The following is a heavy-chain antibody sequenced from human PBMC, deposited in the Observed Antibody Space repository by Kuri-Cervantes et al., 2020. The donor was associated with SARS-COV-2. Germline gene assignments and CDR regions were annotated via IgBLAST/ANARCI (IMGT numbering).Heavy chain of an antibody. CDR3: ARDPAWSGDGP. J-gene: IGHJ5*02. D-gene: IGHD3-3*01. CDR1: GYTFTGYY. V-gene: IGHV1-2*02. CDR2: INLNTDGT. Sequence: ASVKVSCKASGYTFTGYYMHWVRQAPGQGLEWMGWINLNTDGTHYAQNFQGRVTMTRGTSISTAYMELTRLRSDDTAVYYCARDPAWSGDGPWGQGTLVTVSS.